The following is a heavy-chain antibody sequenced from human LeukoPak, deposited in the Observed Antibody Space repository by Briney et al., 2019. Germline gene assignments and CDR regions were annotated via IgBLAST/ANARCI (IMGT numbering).Heavy chain of an antibody. CDR3: ARDHRGYYDSSGYSARSEYYYYYYGMDV. CDR1: VFTFSSYA. CDR2: ISYDGSNK. D-gene: IGHD3-22*01. V-gene: IGHV3-30-3*01. Sequence: PGRSLRLSCAASVFTFSSYAMHWVRQAPGKGLGWVAVISYDGSNKYYADSVKGRFTISRDNSKNTLYLQMHSLRAEDTAVYYCARDHRGYYDSSGYSARSEYYYYYYGMDVWGQGSTVTVSS. J-gene: IGHJ6*02.